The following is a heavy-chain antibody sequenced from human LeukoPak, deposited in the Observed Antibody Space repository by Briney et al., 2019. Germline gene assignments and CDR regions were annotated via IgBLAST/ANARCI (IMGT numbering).Heavy chain of an antibody. D-gene: IGHD6-25*01. CDR2: ISSSSSYI. J-gene: IGHJ4*02. CDR3: ARDSRAAVIDY. Sequence: GGSLRLSCAASGFTVSSNYMSWVRQAPGKGLEWVSSISSSSSYIYYADSVKGRFTISRDNAKNSLYLQMNSLRAEDTAVYYCARDSRAAVIDYWGQGTLVTVSS. V-gene: IGHV3-21*01. CDR1: GFTVSSNY.